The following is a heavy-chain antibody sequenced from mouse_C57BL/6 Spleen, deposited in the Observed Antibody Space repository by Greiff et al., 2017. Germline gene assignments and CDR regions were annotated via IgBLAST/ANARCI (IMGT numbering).Heavy chain of an antibody. CDR1: GYAFSSYW. CDR2: IYPGDGDT. CDR3: ARCGVYYGSSYESAMDY. Sequence: QVQLQQSGAELVKPGASVKISCKASGYAFSSYWMNWVKQRPGKGLEWIGQIYPGDGDTNYNGKFKGKATLTADKSSSTAYMQLSSLTSEDSAVYFCARCGVYYGSSYESAMDYWGQGTSVTVSS. D-gene: IGHD1-1*01. J-gene: IGHJ4*01. V-gene: IGHV1-80*01.